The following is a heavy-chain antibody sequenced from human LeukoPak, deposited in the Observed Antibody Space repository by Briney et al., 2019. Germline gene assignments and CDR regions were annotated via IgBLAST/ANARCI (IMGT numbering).Heavy chain of an antibody. CDR3: AKAPRLNWDTTMSFYGMDV. D-gene: IGHD5-18*01. V-gene: IGHV3-23*01. Sequence: GGSLRLSCVVSGFTFSTYWMSWVRQAPGKGLEWVSVISGGGGSTYYADSVRGRFTISRDNSRNTLFLQMNSLRAEDTAVYYCAKAPRLNWDTTMSFYGMDVWGQGTMVIVSS. CDR1: GFTFSTYW. CDR2: ISGGGGST. J-gene: IGHJ6*02.